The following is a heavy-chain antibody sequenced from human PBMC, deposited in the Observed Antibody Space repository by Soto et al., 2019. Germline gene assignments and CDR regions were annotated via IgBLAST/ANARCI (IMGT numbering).Heavy chain of an antibody. V-gene: IGHV4-30-2*01. CDR1: GGSISIGGYS. CDR2: IYHSGST. D-gene: IGHD2-2*01. CDR3: VRGRHCTSTSCFGHPSIWFDP. Sequence: TLSLTCAVSGGSISIGGYSWSWIRRPPGRGLEWIGYIYHSGSTYYNPSLKSRVTISVDRSKNQFSLKLTSVTAADTAVYYCVRGRHCTSTSCFGHPSIWFDPWGQGTLVTVSS. J-gene: IGHJ5*02.